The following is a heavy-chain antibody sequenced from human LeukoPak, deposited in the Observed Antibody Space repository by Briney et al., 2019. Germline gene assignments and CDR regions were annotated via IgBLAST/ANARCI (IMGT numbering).Heavy chain of an antibody. CDR2: MNPNSGNT. V-gene: IGHV1-8*01. J-gene: IGHJ5*02. Sequence: ASVKVSCKASGYTFTSYDINWVRQATGQGLGWMGWMNPNSGNTGYAQKFQGRVTMTRNTSISTAYMELSSLRSEDTAVYYCARSPTIFGVVIRLQNWFDPWGQGTLVTVSS. D-gene: IGHD3-3*01. CDR1: GYTFTSYD. CDR3: ARSPTIFGVVIRLQNWFDP.